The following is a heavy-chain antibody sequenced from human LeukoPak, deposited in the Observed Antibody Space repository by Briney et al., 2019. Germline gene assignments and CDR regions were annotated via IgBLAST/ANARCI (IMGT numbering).Heavy chain of an antibody. CDR3: ANGDGFDY. J-gene: IGHJ4*02. V-gene: IGHV3-7*01. CDR1: GFTFSNFW. CDR2: IKQDGSEK. Sequence: PGGSLRLSCATSGFTFSNFWMSWVRHAPGKGLEWVANIKQDGSEKYYVDSGKGQFTIPRDNAKNSPDLQMNSLRAEDTAVYYCANGDGFDYWGQGTLVTVSS. D-gene: IGHD5-24*01.